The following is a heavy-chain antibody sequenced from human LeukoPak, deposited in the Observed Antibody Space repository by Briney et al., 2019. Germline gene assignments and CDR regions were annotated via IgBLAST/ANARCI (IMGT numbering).Heavy chain of an antibody. Sequence: GGSLRLSCAASGFTFSSYEMNWVRQAPGKGLEWGSYISSSGSTLYYADSVKGRFTISRDNAKNSLYLQMNSLRAEDTAVYYCASQLRFLEWPGGYMDVWGKGTTVTVSS. CDR3: ASQLRFLEWPGGYMDV. V-gene: IGHV3-48*03. D-gene: IGHD3-3*01. CDR1: GFTFSSYE. CDR2: ISSSGSTL. J-gene: IGHJ6*03.